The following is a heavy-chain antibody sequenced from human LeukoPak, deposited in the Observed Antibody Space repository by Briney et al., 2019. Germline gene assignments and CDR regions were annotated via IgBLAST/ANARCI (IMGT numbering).Heavy chain of an antibody. CDR3: ARFPYYYSSGPRYAFDI. Sequence: SETLSLTCTVSGGSISSSSPYWGGVRQPPGRGLEWIGSIYYSGTTYYNPSLKGRVTISVDTSKNQFSLKLSSVTAADTAVYYCARFPYYYSSGPRYAFDIWGQGTMVTVSS. CDR2: IYYSGTT. D-gene: IGHD3-10*01. CDR1: GGSISSSSPY. V-gene: IGHV4-39*01. J-gene: IGHJ3*02.